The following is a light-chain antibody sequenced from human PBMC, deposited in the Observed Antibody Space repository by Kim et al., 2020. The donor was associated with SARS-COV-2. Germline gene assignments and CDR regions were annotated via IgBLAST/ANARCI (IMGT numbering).Light chain of an antibody. Sequence: DIQMTQSPSSLSESLGDRVTITCRASQSIGTHLNWFQQKPGKAPNLLIYTTANLQSGVPSRFSGSGSGTDFTLTISSLQPEDFATYYCQQSYSAPWTFGQGTKVDIK. CDR1: QSIGTH. CDR2: TTA. CDR3: QQSYSAPWT. V-gene: IGKV1-39*01. J-gene: IGKJ1*01.